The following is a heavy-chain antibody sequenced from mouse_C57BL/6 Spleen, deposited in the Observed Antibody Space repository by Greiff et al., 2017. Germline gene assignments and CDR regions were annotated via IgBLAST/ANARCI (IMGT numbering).Heavy chain of an antibody. D-gene: IGHD1-1*01. J-gene: IGHJ2*01. Sequence: QVQLKQSGAELVKPGASVKMSCKASGYTFTSYWITWVKQRPGQGLEWIGDIYPGSGSTNYNEKFKSKATLTVDTSSSTAYMQLSSLTSEDSAVYYCAREGDFTTVHFDYWGQGTTLTVSS. CDR3: AREGDFTTVHFDY. V-gene: IGHV1-55*01. CDR1: GYTFTSYW. CDR2: IYPGSGST.